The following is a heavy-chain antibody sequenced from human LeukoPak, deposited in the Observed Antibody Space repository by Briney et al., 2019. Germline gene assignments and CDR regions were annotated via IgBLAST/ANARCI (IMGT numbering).Heavy chain of an antibody. CDR3: ARQGREGADQHFDY. J-gene: IGHJ4*02. D-gene: IGHD1-26*01. CDR1: GFTFSSYS. V-gene: IGHV3-48*01. CDR2: ISSSSSTI. Sequence: PGGSLRLSCAASGFTFSSYSMNWVRQAPGKGLEWVSYISSSSSTIYYADSVKGRFTISRDNAENSLYLQMYSLRAEDTAVYYCARQGREGADQHFDYWGQGTLVTVSS.